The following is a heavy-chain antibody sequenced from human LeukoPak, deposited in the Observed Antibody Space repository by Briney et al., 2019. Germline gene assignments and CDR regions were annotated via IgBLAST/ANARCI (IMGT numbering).Heavy chain of an antibody. V-gene: IGHV4-39*01. CDR1: GGSISSSSYY. CDR2: IYYSGST. D-gene: IGHD4-17*01. Sequence: PSETLSLTCTVSGGSISSSSYYWGWIRQPPGKGLEWIGSIYYSGSTYYNPSLKSRVTISVDTSKNQFSLKLSSVTAADTAVYYCARQSYGDYDLLIDYGMDVWGQGTTVTVSS. J-gene: IGHJ6*02. CDR3: ARQSYGDYDLLIDYGMDV.